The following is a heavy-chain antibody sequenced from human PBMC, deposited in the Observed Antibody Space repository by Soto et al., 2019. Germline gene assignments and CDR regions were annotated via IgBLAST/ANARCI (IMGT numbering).Heavy chain of an antibody. V-gene: IGHV4-30-4*01. CDR2: IYYSGNT. CDR1: GGSISSGDYF. D-gene: IGHD4-17*01. CDR3: ARDDFSTTVAFDI. J-gene: IGHJ3*02. Sequence: QVQLQESGPGLLKPSQTLSLTCTVSGGSISSGDYFWSWLRQPPGKGLEWIGYIYYSGNTYYNPSLKSRLAISVDTPKNQFSLRLGSVTAADTAVYYCARDDFSTTVAFDIWGQGTMVTVSS.